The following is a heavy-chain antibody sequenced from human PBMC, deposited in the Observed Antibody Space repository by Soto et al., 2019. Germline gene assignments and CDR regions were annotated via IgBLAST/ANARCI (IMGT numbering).Heavy chain of an antibody. CDR1: GGSISSYY. CDR3: ARDHISPGWFDP. V-gene: IGHV4-59*01. Sequence: SETLSLTCSVSGGSISSYYWSWIRQPPGKGLEWIGYIYYIGSTNYNPSLKSRVTISVDTSKNQFSLKLSSVTAADTAVYYCARDHISPGWFDPWGQGTPVNVS. CDR2: IYYIGST. D-gene: IGHD2-21*01. J-gene: IGHJ5*02.